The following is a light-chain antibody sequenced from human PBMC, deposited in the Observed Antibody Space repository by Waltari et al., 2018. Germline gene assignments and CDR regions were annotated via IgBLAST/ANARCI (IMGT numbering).Light chain of an antibody. CDR2: LGS. V-gene: IGKV2-28*01. CDR3: MQALQTPLLT. CDR1: QRLLHSNGYNY. Sequence: DIVMTQSPLSLPVTPGEPASTPCSSSQRLLHSNGYNYLDWYLQKPGQSPQLLSYLGSNRASGVPDRFSGSGSGTDFTLKISRVEAEDVGVYYCMQALQTPLLTFGGGTKVEIK. J-gene: IGKJ4*01.